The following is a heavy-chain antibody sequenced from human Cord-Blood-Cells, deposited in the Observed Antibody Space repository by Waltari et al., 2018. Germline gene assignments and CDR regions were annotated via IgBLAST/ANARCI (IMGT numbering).Heavy chain of an antibody. CDR1: GGSFSGYY. CDR2: INHSGST. Sequence: QVQLQQWGAGLLNPSETLSLTCAVYGGSFSGYYWSWIRQPPGKGLEWIGEINHSGSTNYNPALKSRVTISVDTSKNQFSLKLSSVTAADTAVYYCARGSVVVIATNWFDPWGQGTLVTVSS. V-gene: IGHV4-34*01. CDR3: ARGSVVVIATNWFDP. J-gene: IGHJ5*02. D-gene: IGHD2-21*01.